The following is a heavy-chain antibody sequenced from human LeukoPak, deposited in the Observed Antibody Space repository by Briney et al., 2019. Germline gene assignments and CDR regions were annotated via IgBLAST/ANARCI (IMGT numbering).Heavy chain of an antibody. J-gene: IGHJ4*02. CDR1: GFTVSSNY. CDR3: ARGSPGLEY. D-gene: IGHD1-26*01. CDR2: IGFSSDYI. Sequence: GGSLRLSCAASGFTVSSNYMSWVRQAPGKGLEWVSYIGFSSDYINYADSVKGRFTISRDNAKNSLYLQMNGLRAEDTAIYYCARGSPGLEYWGQGSLVTVSS. V-gene: IGHV3-11*03.